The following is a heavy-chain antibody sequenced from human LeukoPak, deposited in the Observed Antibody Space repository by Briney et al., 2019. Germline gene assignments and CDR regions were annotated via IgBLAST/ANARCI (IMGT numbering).Heavy chain of an antibody. CDR1: GFTFSTNS. V-gene: IGHV3-53*01. J-gene: IGHJ4*02. CDR3: ARRAGAYSHPYDY. Sequence: GGSLRLSCTVSGFTFSTNSMSWVRQAPGKGLEWVSFIYIDNTHYSYTLKGRFTISRDNSKHTLYLQMNSLRAEDTAVYYCARRAGAYSHPYDYWGQGTLVTVSS. D-gene: IGHD4/OR15-4a*01. CDR2: IYIDNT.